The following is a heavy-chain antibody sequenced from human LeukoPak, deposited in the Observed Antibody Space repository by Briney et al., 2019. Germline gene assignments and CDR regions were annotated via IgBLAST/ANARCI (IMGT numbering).Heavy chain of an antibody. CDR3: SRRLSDSSGPIGY. CDR1: AGSISNYY. V-gene: IGHV4-34*01. Sequence: SETLSLTCTVSAGSISNYYWSWIRQPPGKGLEWIGEINHSGSTNYNPSLKSRVTISVDTSKNQFSLKLSSVTAADTAVYYCSRRLSDSSGPIGYWGQGTLVTVSS. D-gene: IGHD3-22*01. J-gene: IGHJ4*02. CDR2: INHSGST.